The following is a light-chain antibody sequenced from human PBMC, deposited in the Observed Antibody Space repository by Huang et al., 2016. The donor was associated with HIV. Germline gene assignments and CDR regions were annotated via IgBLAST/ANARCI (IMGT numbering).Light chain of an antibody. V-gene: IGKV1-17*03. Sequence: DIQMTQSPSAMSAYEGDRVTIICRASQGISNYLVWFQQKPGKVPKRLIYGASTLQSGVPSRFSGSGSGIDFTLTISSLQPEDFATYYCLQHSSYPWTFGQGTKVEFK. J-gene: IGKJ1*01. CDR3: LQHSSYPWT. CDR1: QGISNY. CDR2: GAS.